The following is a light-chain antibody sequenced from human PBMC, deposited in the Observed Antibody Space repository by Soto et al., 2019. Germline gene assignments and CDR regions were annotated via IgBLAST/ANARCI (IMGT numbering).Light chain of an antibody. CDR3: ATWDGSLSAVV. CDR1: SSNIGNNY. Sequence: QSVLTQPPSVSAAPGQRVTISCSGSSSNIGNNYVSWYQQLPGTAPKLLIYDNNKRPSGIPDRFSGSKSGTSATLGITGLQTGDDADYYCATWDGSLSAVVFGGGTKLTVL. CDR2: DNN. V-gene: IGLV1-51*01. J-gene: IGLJ3*02.